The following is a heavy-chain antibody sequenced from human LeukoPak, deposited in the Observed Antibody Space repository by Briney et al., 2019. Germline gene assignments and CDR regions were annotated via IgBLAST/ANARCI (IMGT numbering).Heavy chain of an antibody. Sequence: GGSLRLSCAASGFTFSSYGMHWVRQAPGQGLEWMGWINPNSGGTSSAQKFQGRVTMTRDTSISTAYMELSRLTSDDTAVYYCARHPYSGSYHFDYWGQGTLVTVSS. CDR1: GFTFSSYG. D-gene: IGHD1-26*01. V-gene: IGHV1-2*02. J-gene: IGHJ4*02. CDR3: ARHPYSGSYHFDY. CDR2: INPNSGGT.